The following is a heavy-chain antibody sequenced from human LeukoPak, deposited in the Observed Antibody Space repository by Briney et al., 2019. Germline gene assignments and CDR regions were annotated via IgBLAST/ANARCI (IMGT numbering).Heavy chain of an antibody. CDR3: ASGGNSGWETEPLGY. CDR2: ISGSGGST. CDR1: GFTFSSYA. J-gene: IGHJ4*02. Sequence: GGSLRLSCAASGFTFSSYAMSWVRQAPGKGLEWVSAISGSGGSTYYADSVKGRFTISRDNSKNTLYLQMNSLRAEDTAVYYCASGGNSGWETEPLGYWGQGTLVTVSS. D-gene: IGHD6-19*01. V-gene: IGHV3-23*01.